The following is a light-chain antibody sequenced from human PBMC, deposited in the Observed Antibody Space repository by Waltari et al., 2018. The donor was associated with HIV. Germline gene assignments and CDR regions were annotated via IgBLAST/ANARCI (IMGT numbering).Light chain of an antibody. V-gene: IGLV1-44*01. CDR3: AAWDDNLNGWV. CDR1: RSNIGTSA. Sequence: QSVLTQPPSASGTPGQRVTISCSGSRSNIGTSAVNWYQHLPGKAPQFLMNGNDERPSGIPDRFSGSKSGTSASLAIRGLRSEDEGDYYCAAWDDNLNGWVCGGGTKLTVL. J-gene: IGLJ3*02. CDR2: GND.